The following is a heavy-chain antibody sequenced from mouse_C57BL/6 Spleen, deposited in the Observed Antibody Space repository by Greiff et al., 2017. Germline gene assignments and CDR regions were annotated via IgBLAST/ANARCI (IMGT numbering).Heavy chain of an antibody. Sequence: QVQLQQSGPELVKPGASVKISCKASGYSFTSYYIHWVKQRPGQGLEWIGWIYPGSGNTKYNEKFKGKATLTADTSSSTAYMQLSSLTSEDSAVYYCPLLLRPEGYFDYWGQGTTLTVSS. D-gene: IGHD1-1*01. CDR3: PLLLRPEGYFDY. CDR1: GYSFTSYY. CDR2: IYPGSGNT. J-gene: IGHJ2*01. V-gene: IGHV1-66*01.